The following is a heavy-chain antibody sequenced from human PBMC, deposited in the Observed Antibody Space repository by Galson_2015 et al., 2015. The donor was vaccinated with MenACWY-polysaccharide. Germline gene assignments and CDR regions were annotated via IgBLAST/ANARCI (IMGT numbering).Heavy chain of an antibody. J-gene: IGHJ4*02. CDR3: ARSRLAARPFDY. CDR2: MSWNSGSI. V-gene: IGHV3-9*01. CDR1: GLTFDDNA. D-gene: IGHD6-6*01. Sequence: STRLSCAPAGLTFDDNARHRGRQTRAKGREWVSGMSWNSGSIGYADSVKGRFTISRDNAKNSLYLQMNSLRAKDTALYYCARSRLAARPFDYWGQGTLVTVSS.